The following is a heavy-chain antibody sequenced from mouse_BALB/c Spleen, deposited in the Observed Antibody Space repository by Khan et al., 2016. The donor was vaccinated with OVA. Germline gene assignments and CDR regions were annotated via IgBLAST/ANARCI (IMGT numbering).Heavy chain of an antibody. CDR3: ACIRFYDRYSFFDY. J-gene: IGHJ2*01. CDR2: ISYSGSP. CDR1: AYSITSDYA. D-gene: IGHD2-14*01. V-gene: IGHV3-2*02. Sequence: EVQLQESGPGLVKPSQSLSLTCTVTAYSITSDYARTWIRQFPGNKLEWMGYISYSGSPSYNPSLKSRISITRNTSKNQFFLQLISVTTEDTATYYCACIRFYDRYSFFDYCGQGTTLTVSS.